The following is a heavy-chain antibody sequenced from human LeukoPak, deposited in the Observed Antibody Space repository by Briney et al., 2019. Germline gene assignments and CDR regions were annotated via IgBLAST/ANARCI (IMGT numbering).Heavy chain of an antibody. D-gene: IGHD6-19*01. CDR2: INHSGST. V-gene: IGHV4-38-2*02. CDR3: ASGGSGWFFDY. Sequence: SETLSLTCTVSGYSISSGYYWGWLRQPPGKGLEWIGEINHSGSTNYNPSLKSRVTISVDTSKNQFSLKLSSVTAADTAVYYCASGGSGWFFDYWGQGTLVTVSS. J-gene: IGHJ4*02. CDR1: GYSISSGYY.